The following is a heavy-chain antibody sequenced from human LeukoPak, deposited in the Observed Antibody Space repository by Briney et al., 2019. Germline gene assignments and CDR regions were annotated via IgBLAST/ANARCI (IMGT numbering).Heavy chain of an antibody. D-gene: IGHD3-22*01. Sequence: GGSLRLSCAASGFTFSSYGMSWVRQAPGKGLEWVSAISGSGGSTYYADSVKGRFTISRDNSKNTLYLQMNSLRAEDTAVYYRAKDQGYYDSGDWGQGTLVTVSS. V-gene: IGHV3-23*01. J-gene: IGHJ4*02. CDR1: GFTFSSYG. CDR3: AKDQGYYDSGD. CDR2: ISGSGGST.